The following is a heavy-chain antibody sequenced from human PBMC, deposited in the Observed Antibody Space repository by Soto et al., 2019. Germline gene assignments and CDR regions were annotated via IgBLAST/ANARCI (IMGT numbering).Heavy chain of an antibody. CDR3: ASPISRGYFDWTITVDYYYGMDV. V-gene: IGHV1-69*13. D-gene: IGHD3-9*01. CDR2: IIPIFGTA. J-gene: IGHJ6*02. CDR1: GGTFSSYA. Sequence: GASVKVSCKASGGTFSSYAISWVRQAPGQGLEWMGGIIPIFGTANYAQKFQGRVTITADESTSTAYMELSSLRSEDTAVYYCASPISRGYFDWTITVDYYYGMDVWGQGTTVTVSS.